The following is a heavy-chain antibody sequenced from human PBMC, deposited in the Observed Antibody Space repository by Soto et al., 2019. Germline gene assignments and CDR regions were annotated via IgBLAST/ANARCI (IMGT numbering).Heavy chain of an antibody. CDR1: GFTFSSYW. CDR3: ARASSESSGL. J-gene: IGHJ4*02. V-gene: IGHV3-74*01. D-gene: IGHD3-22*01. CDR2: INSDGSST. Sequence: EVQLVESGGGLVQPGGSLRLSCAASGFTFSSYWMLWVRQAPGKGLVWISRINSDGSSTSYADSVKDRFTSSRDNAMDTLYLHMNRQRAEETAVYYGARASSESSGLWGQGTLVTVSS.